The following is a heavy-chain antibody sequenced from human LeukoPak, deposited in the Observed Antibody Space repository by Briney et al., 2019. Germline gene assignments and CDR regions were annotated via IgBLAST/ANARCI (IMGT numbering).Heavy chain of an antibody. D-gene: IGHD3-10*01. CDR1: GGSISSHY. Sequence: SETLSLTCTVSGGSISSHYWSWIRQPPGKGLEWIGYIHYSGSTNYNPSLKSRVTISVDTSKNQFSLKLSSVTAADTAVYYCATSYMVRGVIGWFDPWGQGTLVTVSS. V-gene: IGHV4-59*11. CDR3: ATSYMVRGVIGWFDP. J-gene: IGHJ5*02. CDR2: IHYSGST.